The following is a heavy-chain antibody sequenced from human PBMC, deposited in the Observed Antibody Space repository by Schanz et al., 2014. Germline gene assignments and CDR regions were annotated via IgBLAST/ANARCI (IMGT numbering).Heavy chain of an antibody. J-gene: IGHJ4*02. CDR1: GFSLDIFA. CDR2: IWYDGSNK. D-gene: IGHD6-13*01. CDR3: AKSQGSSFDS. V-gene: IGHV3-33*06. Sequence: VHLLESGGGLVEPGGSLRLSCATSGFSLDIFAVSWVRQAPGKGLEWVAVIWYDGSNKYYADSVKGRFTISRDNSKNTLYLQMNSLRAEDTAVYYCAKSQGSSFDSWGQGTLVTVSS.